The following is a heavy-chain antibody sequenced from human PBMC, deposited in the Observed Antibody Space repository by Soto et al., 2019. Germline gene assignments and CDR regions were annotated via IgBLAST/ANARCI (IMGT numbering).Heavy chain of an antibody. CDR3: ARDRRDGYNFYFDY. V-gene: IGHV4-59*01. Sequence: SETLSLTCTVSGGSISSYYWSWIRQPPGKGLEWIGYIHYSGSTNYNPSLKSRVTISVDTSKNQFSLKLSSVTAADTAVYYCARDRRDGYNFYFDYWGQGTLVTVSS. CDR2: IHYSGST. CDR1: GGSISSYY. D-gene: IGHD5-12*01. J-gene: IGHJ4*02.